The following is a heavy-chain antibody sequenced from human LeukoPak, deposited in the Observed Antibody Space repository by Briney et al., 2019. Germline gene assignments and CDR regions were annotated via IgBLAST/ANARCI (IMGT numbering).Heavy chain of an antibody. CDR1: GGSFSGYY. V-gene: IGHV4-34*01. J-gene: IGHJ4*02. CDR3: ARTVSRSSGWF. CDR2: INHSGST. D-gene: IGHD6-19*01. Sequence: SEILSLTCAVYGGSFSGYYWSWIRQPPGKGLEWIGEINHSGSTNYNPSLKSRVTISVDTSKNQFSLKLSSVTAADTAVYYCARTVSRSSGWFWGQGTLVTVSS.